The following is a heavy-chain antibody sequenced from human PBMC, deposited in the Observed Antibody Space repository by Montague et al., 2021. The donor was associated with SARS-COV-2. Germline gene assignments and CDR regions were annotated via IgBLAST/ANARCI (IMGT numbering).Heavy chain of an antibody. D-gene: IGHD2-2*01. Sequence: SETLSLTCTVSGDSLSFYFWTWIRQPPGRGLEWIGSIYYSGSTYYSPSLKSRVTISVDTSKNQFSLKLSSVTAADTAVYYCARHPLGYCSSTSCYVGWGQGTLVTVSS. CDR1: GDSLSFYF. J-gene: IGHJ4*02. V-gene: IGHV4-59*05. CDR3: ARHPLGYCSSTSCYVG. CDR2: IYYSGST.